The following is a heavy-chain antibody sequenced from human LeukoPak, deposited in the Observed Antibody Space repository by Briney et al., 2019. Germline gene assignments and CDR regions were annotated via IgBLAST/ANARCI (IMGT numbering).Heavy chain of an antibody. CDR2: IYTSGST. D-gene: IGHD2-2*01. CDR1: GGSISSGSYY. CDR3: ARGYCSSTSCYCRY. J-gene: IGHJ4*02. Sequence: SETLSLTCTVSGGSISSGSYYWSWIRQPAGRGLEWIGRIYTSGSTNYNPSLKSRVTISVDTSKNQFSLKLSSVTAADTAVYYCARGYCSSTSCYCRYWGQGILVTLSS. V-gene: IGHV4-61*02.